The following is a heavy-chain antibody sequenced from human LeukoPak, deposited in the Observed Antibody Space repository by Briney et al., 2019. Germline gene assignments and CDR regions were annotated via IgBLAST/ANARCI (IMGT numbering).Heavy chain of an antibody. CDR2: IYPGDSDT. J-gene: IGHJ4*02. CDR3: ARHIDSAAARRVDF. V-gene: IGHV5-51*01. CDR1: GYTFTTYW. Sequence: GESLKISCKGSGYTFTTYWIGWVRQMPGKGLELMGIIYPGDSDTRYSPSFQGQVTISADKSINTVYLQWGGLKASDTAMYYCARHIDSAAARRVDFWGQGTLVTVSS. D-gene: IGHD6-13*01.